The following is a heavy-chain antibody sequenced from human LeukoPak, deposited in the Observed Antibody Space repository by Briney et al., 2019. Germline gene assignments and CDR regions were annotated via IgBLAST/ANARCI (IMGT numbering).Heavy chain of an antibody. CDR2: IASDGSST. V-gene: IGHV3-74*01. Sequence: GGSLRLSCAASGFTVSSYWMNWVRQAPGKGLVWVSRIASDGSSTTYADSVKGRFSISRDNAKNTLYLQMNSLRVEDTAVYYCARGRPHGNDYWGQGTLVTVSS. CDR1: GFTVSSYW. J-gene: IGHJ4*02. D-gene: IGHD4-23*01. CDR3: ARGRPHGNDY.